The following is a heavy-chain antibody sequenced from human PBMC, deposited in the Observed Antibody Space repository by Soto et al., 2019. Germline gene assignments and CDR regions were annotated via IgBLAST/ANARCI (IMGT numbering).Heavy chain of an antibody. CDR3: AKARPGSSPDY. Sequence: GGSLRLSCAASGFTFSSYGMHWIRQAPGKWLEWVAVISYDGSNKYYADSVKGRFTISRDNSKNTLYLQMNSLRAEDTAVYYCAKARPGSSPDYWGQGXLVAVYS. CDR1: GFTFSSYG. J-gene: IGHJ4*02. D-gene: IGHD6-6*01. CDR2: ISYDGSNK. V-gene: IGHV3-30*18.